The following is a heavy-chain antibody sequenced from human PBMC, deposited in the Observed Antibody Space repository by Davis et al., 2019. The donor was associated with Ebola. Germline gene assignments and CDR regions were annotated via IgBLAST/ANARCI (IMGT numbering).Heavy chain of an antibody. Sequence: GESLKISCAASGFTFSSYWMHWVRQAPGKGLMWVSTISGSGGNTYYADSVKGRFTVSRDNSKNTLYLQMNSLRAEDTAVYYCAREVTMIVVEPFDPWGQGTLVTVSS. CDR3: AREVTMIVVEPFDP. V-gene: IGHV3-23*01. J-gene: IGHJ5*02. CDR2: ISGSGGNT. CDR1: GFTFSSYW. D-gene: IGHD3-22*01.